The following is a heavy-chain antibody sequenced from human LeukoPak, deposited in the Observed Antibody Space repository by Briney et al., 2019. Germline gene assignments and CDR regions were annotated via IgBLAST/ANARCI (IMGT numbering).Heavy chain of an antibody. D-gene: IGHD6-13*01. Sequence: PGGSLRLSCTVSGFTVSSNYMSWVRQAPGKGLEWVSVIYSGGSTYYADSVKGRFTISRDNSKNTLYLQMNSLRAEDTAVYYCARDLMGIAYRGAFYYWGQGTLVTVSS. J-gene: IGHJ4*02. CDR1: GFTVSSNY. CDR2: IYSGGST. V-gene: IGHV3-53*01. CDR3: ARDLMGIAYRGAFYY.